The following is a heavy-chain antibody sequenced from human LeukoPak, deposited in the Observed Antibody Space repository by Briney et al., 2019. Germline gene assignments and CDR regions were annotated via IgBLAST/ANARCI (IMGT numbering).Heavy chain of an antibody. CDR2: ISGSGGST. J-gene: IGHJ4*02. V-gene: IGHV3-23*01. Sequence: PGGSLRLSCAASGFTFSSYAMSWVRQAPGKGLEWVSAISGSGGSTYYADSVKGRFTISRDNSKNTLYLQMNSLRAEDTAVYYCANVVVRSWYYDYWGQGTLVTVSS. D-gene: IGHD6-13*01. CDR3: ANVVVRSWYYDY. CDR1: GFTFSSYA.